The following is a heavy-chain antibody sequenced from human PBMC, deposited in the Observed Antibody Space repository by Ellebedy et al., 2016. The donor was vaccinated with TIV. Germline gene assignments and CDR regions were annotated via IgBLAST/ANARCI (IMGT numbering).Heavy chain of an antibody. CDR2: ISSDENKK. V-gene: IGHV3-30*18. Sequence: GGSLRLSXSASGFTFQNYGMHWVRQAPGKGLEWVALISSDENKKFYSDSVKGRFTISRDNSKSMVYLQMNRLTAGDSAVYSCAKDLWPAHSFYGMDVWGLGTAVTVSS. CDR3: AKDLWPAHSFYGMDV. D-gene: IGHD2-21*01. J-gene: IGHJ6*02. CDR1: GFTFQNYG.